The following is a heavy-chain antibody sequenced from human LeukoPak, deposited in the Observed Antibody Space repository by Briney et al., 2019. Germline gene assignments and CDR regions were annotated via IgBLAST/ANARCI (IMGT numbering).Heavy chain of an antibody. Sequence: PSETLSFTCAVSGYSISSGYYWGWIRQPPGKGLEWIGSIYHSGSTYYNPSLKSRVTISVDTSKNQFSLKLSSVTAADTAVYYCARHRKEPGYCSSTNCSSWFDPWGQGTLVTVSS. J-gene: IGHJ5*02. CDR1: GYSISSGYY. V-gene: IGHV4-38-2*01. CDR3: ARHRKEPGYCSSTNCSSWFDP. D-gene: IGHD2-2*03. CDR2: IYHSGST.